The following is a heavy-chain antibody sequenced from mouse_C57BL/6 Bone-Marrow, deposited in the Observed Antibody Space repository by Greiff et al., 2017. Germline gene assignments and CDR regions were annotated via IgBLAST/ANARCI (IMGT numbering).Heavy chain of an antibody. V-gene: IGHV1-69*01. CDR2: IAPSDSYT. J-gene: IGHJ2*01. CDR1: GYTFTSYW. Sequence: QVQLQQPGAELVMPGASVKLSCKASGYTFTSYWMHWVKQRPGQGLEWIGEIAPSDSYTNYNQKFKGKSTLTVDKSSSTDYMQLSSLTSEDSAVYYCAREETGTNFDYWGQGTTLTVSS. CDR3: AREETGTNFDY. D-gene: IGHD4-1*01.